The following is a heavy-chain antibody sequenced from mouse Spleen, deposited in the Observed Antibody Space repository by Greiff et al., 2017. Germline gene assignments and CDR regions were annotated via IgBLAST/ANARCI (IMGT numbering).Heavy chain of an antibody. D-gene: IGHD2-1*01. Sequence: VQLQQPGAELVRPGSSVKLSCKASGYTFTSYWMDWVKQRPGQGLEWIGNIYPSDSETHYNQKFKDKATLTVDKSSSTAYMQLSSLTSEDSAVYYCARLDGNYLFAYWGQGTLVTVSA. CDR1: GYTFTSYW. CDR3: ARLDGNYLFAY. CDR2: IYPSDSET. J-gene: IGHJ3*01. V-gene: IGHV1-61*01.